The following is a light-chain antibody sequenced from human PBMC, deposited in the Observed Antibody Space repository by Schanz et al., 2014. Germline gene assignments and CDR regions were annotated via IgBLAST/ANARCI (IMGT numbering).Light chain of an antibody. Sequence: QSALTQPPSASGSPGQSVTISCTGTSSDVGGYNYVSWYQQHPGKAPKLMIYEVNKRPSGVPDRFSGSKSGNTASLTVSGLQAEDEADYYCSSYAGTNNVDLFGGGTKVTVL. V-gene: IGLV2-8*01. CDR1: SSDVGGYNY. CDR3: SSYAGTNNVDL. J-gene: IGLJ3*02. CDR2: EVN.